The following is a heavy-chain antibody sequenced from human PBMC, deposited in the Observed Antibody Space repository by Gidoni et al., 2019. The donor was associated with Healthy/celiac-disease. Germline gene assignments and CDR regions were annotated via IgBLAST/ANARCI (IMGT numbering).Heavy chain of an antibody. J-gene: IGHJ4*02. D-gene: IGHD3-22*01. Sequence: QMQLVQSGPEVHNPATSVQVSSNASGFTFTSSAVQWVRQARGQRLEWIGGIVVGSGNTNYAQKFQERVTITRDMSTSTAYMELSSLRSEDTAVYYCAAEDPYDSSGYYFDYWGQGTLVTVSS. CDR1: GFTFTSSA. CDR2: IVVGSGNT. V-gene: IGHV1-58*01. CDR3: AAEDPYDSSGYYFDY.